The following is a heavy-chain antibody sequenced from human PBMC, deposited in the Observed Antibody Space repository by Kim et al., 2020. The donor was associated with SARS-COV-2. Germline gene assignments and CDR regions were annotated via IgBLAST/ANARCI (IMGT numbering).Heavy chain of an antibody. CDR3: ARHTPRRIAAAGTEFDP. D-gene: IGHD6-13*01. V-gene: IGHV4-59*08. Sequence: LKGRVTISVDTSKNPFSLKLSSVTAADTAVYYCARHTPRRIAAAGTEFDPWGQGTLVTVSS. J-gene: IGHJ5*02.